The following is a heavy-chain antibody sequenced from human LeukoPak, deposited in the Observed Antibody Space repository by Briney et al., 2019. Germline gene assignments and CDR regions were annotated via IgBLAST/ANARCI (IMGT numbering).Heavy chain of an antibody. V-gene: IGHV1-69*13. CDR1: GGTFSSYA. J-gene: IGHJ5*02. Sequence: ASVKVSCKASGGTFSSYAISWVRQAPGQGLEWMGGIIPIFGTANYAQKFQGRVTITADESTSTAHMELSSLRSEDTAVYYCARVAAGMRRGFDPWGQGTLVTVSS. CDR3: ARVAAGMRRGFDP. CDR2: IIPIFGTA. D-gene: IGHD6-13*01.